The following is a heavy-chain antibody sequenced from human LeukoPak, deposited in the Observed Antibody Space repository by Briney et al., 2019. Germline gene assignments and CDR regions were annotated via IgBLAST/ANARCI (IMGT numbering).Heavy chain of an antibody. Sequence: PSETLSLTCAVYGGSFSGYYWSWIRQPPGKGLEWIGEINHSGSTNYNPSLKSRVTISVDTSKNQFSPKLSSVTAADTAVYYCARGGHYYDSSGYYGFDYWGRGTLVTVSS. D-gene: IGHD3-22*01. V-gene: IGHV4-34*01. J-gene: IGHJ4*02. CDR3: ARGGHYYDSSGYYGFDY. CDR1: GGSFSGYY. CDR2: INHSGST.